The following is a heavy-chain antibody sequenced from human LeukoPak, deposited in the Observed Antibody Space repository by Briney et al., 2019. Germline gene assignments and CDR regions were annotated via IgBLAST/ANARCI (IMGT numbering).Heavy chain of an antibody. J-gene: IGHJ4*02. CDR1: GFTFSSYA. CDR3: AGERGGYGFY. CDR2: ISSSGSTL. V-gene: IGHV3-48*04. Sequence: PGGSLRLSCAASGFTFSSYAMSWFRQAPGKGLEWISYISSSGSTLYYADSVKGRFTISRDDAKNSLYLQMNSLRGDDTAMYYCAGERGGYGFYWGQGTLVTVSS. D-gene: IGHD5-12*01.